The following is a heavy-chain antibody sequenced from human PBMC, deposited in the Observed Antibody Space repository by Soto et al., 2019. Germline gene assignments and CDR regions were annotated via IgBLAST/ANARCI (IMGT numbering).Heavy chain of an antibody. Sequence: TLSLTCTVSGGSISSDSHYWSWIRQHQGKGLEWIGYIYDSGTTSYNPSLKSRLTMSLDKSKNQFSLKLSTVTAADTAVYYCARHCAIAVAGRPYYYGMDVWGRGTTVTVSS. V-gene: IGHV4-31*03. D-gene: IGHD6-19*01. CDR3: ARHCAIAVAGRPYYYGMDV. CDR1: GGSISSDSHY. J-gene: IGHJ6*02. CDR2: IYDSGTT.